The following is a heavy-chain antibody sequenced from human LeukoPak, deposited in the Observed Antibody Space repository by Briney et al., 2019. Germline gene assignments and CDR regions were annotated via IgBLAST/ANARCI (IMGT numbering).Heavy chain of an antibody. J-gene: IGHJ4*02. V-gene: IGHV3-20*04. CDR2: INWNGGST. CDR3: ARAPQTGYYDSSGYKLPDY. D-gene: IGHD3-22*01. Sequence: GGSLRLSCAASGFTFDNYGMNWVRQAPGKGLEGVSGINWNGGSTGYADSVKGRFTISRDNAKNSLYLQMNSLRAEDTALYYCARAPQTGYYDSSGYKLPDYWGQGTLVTVSS. CDR1: GFTFDNYG.